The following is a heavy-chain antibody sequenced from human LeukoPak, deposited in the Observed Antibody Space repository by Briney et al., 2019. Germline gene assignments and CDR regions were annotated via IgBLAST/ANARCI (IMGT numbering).Heavy chain of an antibody. CDR1: GGTFSSYA. V-gene: IGHV1-69*04. CDR2: IIPILGIA. D-gene: IGHD1-26*01. Sequence: SVKVSCKASGGTFSSYAISWVRQAPGQGLEWMGRIIPILGIANYAQKFQGRVTIAADKSTSTAYMELSSLRSEDTAVYYCARDAGTQWELPFDYWGQGTLVTVSS. J-gene: IGHJ4*02. CDR3: ARDAGTQWELPFDY.